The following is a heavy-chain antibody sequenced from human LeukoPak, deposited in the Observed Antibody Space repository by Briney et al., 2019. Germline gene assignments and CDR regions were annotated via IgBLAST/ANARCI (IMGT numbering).Heavy chain of an antibody. J-gene: IGHJ4*02. Sequence: VQPGGSLRLSCVASGFTFSSYAMHWVRQAPGKGLEWVAVISYDGNNEFYVDSVKGRFTISRDNSQNTLYLHMNSLRAEDTAVYYCAKDLWGYNYGYLQPRSGANPLKFDYWGQGTLVTVSS. V-gene: IGHV3-30*18. CDR3: AKDLWGYNYGYLQPRSGANPLKFDY. D-gene: IGHD5-12*01. CDR1: GFTFSSYA. CDR2: ISYDGNNE.